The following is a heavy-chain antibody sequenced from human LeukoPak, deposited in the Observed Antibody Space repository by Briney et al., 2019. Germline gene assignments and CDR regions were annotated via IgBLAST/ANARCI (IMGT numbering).Heavy chain of an antibody. D-gene: IGHD5-12*01. CDR3: AREITLTGYKFGLGFNY. V-gene: IGHV4-59*01. CDR2: IYYSGAT. Sequence: SETLSLTCTVSGGSISSYYWSWIRQSPEMGLEWIGSIYYSGATDYNPSLKSRVTISADTSNNQFSLRLRSVTAADTAVYYCAREITLTGYKFGLGFNYWGQGTLVTVSS. J-gene: IGHJ4*02. CDR1: GGSISSYY.